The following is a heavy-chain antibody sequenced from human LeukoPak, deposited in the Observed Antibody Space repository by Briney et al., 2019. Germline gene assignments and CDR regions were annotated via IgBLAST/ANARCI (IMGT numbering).Heavy chain of an antibody. D-gene: IGHD2-2*01. CDR2: INHSGST. V-gene: IGHV4-34*01. CDR3: ASSVYCSSTSCYFSDY. CDR1: GGSFSGYY. Sequence: PSETLSLTCAVYGGSFSGYYWSWIRRPPGKGLEWIGEINHSGSTNYNPSLKSRVTISVDTSKNQFSLKLTSVTAADTAVYYCASSVYCSSTSCYFSDYWGQGTLVTVSS. J-gene: IGHJ4*02.